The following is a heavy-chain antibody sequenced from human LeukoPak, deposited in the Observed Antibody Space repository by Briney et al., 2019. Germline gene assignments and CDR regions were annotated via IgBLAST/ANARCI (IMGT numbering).Heavy chain of an antibody. CDR3: ARDLDSITIFGVVPGWFDP. CDR2: INPNSGGT. Sequence: ASVRVSCKASGYTFTDYYMHWVRQAPGQGLEWMGWINPNSGGTNYAQKFQGRVTMTRDTSISTAYMELSRLRSDDTAVYYCARDLDSITIFGVVPGWFDPWGQGTLVTVSS. J-gene: IGHJ5*02. CDR1: GYTFTDYY. D-gene: IGHD3-3*01. V-gene: IGHV1-2*02.